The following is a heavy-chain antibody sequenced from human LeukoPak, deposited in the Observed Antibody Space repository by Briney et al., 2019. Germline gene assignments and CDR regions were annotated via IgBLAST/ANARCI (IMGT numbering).Heavy chain of an antibody. CDR1: GFTFSTYA. Sequence: GGSLRLSCAASGFTFSTYAMSWVRQAPGKGLEWDSAICGSDGSRYYADSVKGRFTISRDNSKNTLYLQMNSLRGEDTAVYYCAKGGSPSCYSSSGYWGQGTLVTVSS. CDR2: ICGSDGSR. D-gene: IGHD2-2*01. V-gene: IGHV3-23*01. CDR3: AKGGSPSCYSSSGY. J-gene: IGHJ4*02.